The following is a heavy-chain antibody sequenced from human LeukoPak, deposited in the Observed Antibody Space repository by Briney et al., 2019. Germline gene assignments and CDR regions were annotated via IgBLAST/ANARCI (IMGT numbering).Heavy chain of an antibody. CDR1: GFTFDDYA. D-gene: IGHD3-22*01. Sequence: GRSLRLSCAASGFTFDDYAMHWVRQAPGKGLEWVAVIWYDGSNKYYADSVKGRFTISRDNSKNTLYLQMNSLRAEDTAVYYCAKDGSPYYYDSSGYNYFDYWGQGTLVTVSS. V-gene: IGHV3-33*06. CDR2: IWYDGSNK. J-gene: IGHJ4*02. CDR3: AKDGSPYYYDSSGYNYFDY.